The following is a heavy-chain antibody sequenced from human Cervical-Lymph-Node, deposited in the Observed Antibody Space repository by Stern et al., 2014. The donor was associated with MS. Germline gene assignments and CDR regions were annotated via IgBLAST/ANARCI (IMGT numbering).Heavy chain of an antibody. D-gene: IGHD3-16*01. CDR2: VIPICGTA. CDR1: GGTFSSYA. Sequence: VQLVESGAEVKKPGSSVKVSCKASGGTFSSYAINWVRQAPGQGPEWMGGVIPICGTANYAQKFQGRVTITADESTSTAYMELSSLRSEDTAVYYCARDSRHYDASYYFDSWGQGTLVTVSS. CDR3: ARDSRHYDASYYFDS. V-gene: IGHV1-69*01. J-gene: IGHJ4*02.